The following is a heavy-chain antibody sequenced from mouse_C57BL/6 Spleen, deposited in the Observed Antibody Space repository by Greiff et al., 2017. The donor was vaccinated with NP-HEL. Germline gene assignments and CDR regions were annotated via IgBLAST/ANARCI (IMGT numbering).Heavy chain of an antibody. V-gene: IGHV1-74*01. CDR3: AMERPYDYDEAWFAY. CDR2: IHPSDSDT. J-gene: IGHJ3*01. CDR1: GYTFTSYW. Sequence: VQLQQPGAELVKPGASVKVSCKASGYTFTSYWMHWVKQRPGQGLEWIGRIHPSDSDTNSNQKFKGKATLTVDKSSSTAYMQLSSLTSEDSAVYYCAMERPYDYDEAWFAYWGQGTLVTVSA. D-gene: IGHD2-4*01.